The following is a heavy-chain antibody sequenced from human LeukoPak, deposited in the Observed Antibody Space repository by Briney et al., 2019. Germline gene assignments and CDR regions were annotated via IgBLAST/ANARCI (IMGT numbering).Heavy chain of an antibody. CDR3: ARIYCSSISCYISY. Sequence: TLSLTCAVSGYSISNGCFWGWIRQPPGKGLEWIGSIYHSGNTYYNLSLKSRVTISVDTSKNQFSLKLTSVTAADTAVYYCARIYCSSISCYISYWGQGSLVTVSS. V-gene: IGHV4-38-2*01. J-gene: IGHJ4*02. D-gene: IGHD2-2*02. CDR1: GYSISNGCF. CDR2: IYHSGNT.